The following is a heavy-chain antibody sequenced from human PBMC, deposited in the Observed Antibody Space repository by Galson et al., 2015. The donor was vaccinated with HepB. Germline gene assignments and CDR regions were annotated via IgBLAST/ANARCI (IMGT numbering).Heavy chain of an antibody. Sequence: SVKVSCKASGGTSSRYAISWVRQAPGQGLEWMGGIIPIFGTANYAQKFQGRVTITADESTSTAYMELSSLRSEDTAVYYCAKPENYYGSGSYSYWGQGTLVTVSS. J-gene: IGHJ4*02. D-gene: IGHD3-10*01. V-gene: IGHV1-69*13. CDR2: IIPIFGTA. CDR1: GGTSSRYA. CDR3: AKPENYYGSGSYSY.